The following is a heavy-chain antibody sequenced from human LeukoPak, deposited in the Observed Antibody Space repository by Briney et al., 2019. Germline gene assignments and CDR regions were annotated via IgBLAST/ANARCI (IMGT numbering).Heavy chain of an antibody. D-gene: IGHD3-10*01. CDR3: ARDPGPMVRGVIIPYYFDY. V-gene: IGHV4-59*01. Sequence: SETLSLTCAVYGGSISSYYWSWIRQPPGKGLEWIGYIYYSGSTNYNPSLKSRVTISVDTSKNQFSLKLSSVTAADTAVYYCARDPGPMVRGVIIPYYFDYWGQGTLVTVSS. CDR2: IYYSGST. CDR1: GGSISSYY. J-gene: IGHJ4*02.